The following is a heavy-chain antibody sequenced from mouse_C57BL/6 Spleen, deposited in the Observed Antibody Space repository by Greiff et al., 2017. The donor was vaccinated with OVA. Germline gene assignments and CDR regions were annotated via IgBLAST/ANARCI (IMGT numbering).Heavy chain of an antibody. CDR2: INPNNGGT. Sequence: EVMLVESGPELVKPGASVKIPCKASGYTFTDYNMDWVKQSHGKSLEWIGDINPNNGGTIYNQKFKGKATLTVDKSSSTAYMELRSLTSEDTAVYYCARRDLHYYAMDYWGQGTSVTVSS. CDR1: GYTFTDYN. CDR3: ARRDLHYYAMDY. J-gene: IGHJ4*01. D-gene: IGHD2-1*01. V-gene: IGHV1-18*01.